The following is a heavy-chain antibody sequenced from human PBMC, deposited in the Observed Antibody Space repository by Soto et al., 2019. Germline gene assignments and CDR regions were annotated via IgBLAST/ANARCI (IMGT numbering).Heavy chain of an antibody. J-gene: IGHJ3*02. V-gene: IGHV3-74*01. Sequence: EVQLVESGGGLVQPGGSLRLSCAASGFTFSSYWMHWVRQAPGKGLVWVSRINSDGSSTSYADSVKGRFTISRDNAKNTLYLQMNSPRAEDTGLYYGARATQSYDFWSGYDAFAIWGQGTMVTVSS. D-gene: IGHD3-3*01. CDR2: INSDGSST. CDR1: GFTFSSYW. CDR3: ARATQSYDFWSGYDAFAI.